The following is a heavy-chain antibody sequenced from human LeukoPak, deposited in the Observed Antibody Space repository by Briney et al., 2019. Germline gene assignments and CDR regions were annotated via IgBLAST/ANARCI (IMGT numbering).Heavy chain of an antibody. V-gene: IGHV3-64*01. J-gene: IGHJ4*02. CDR3: ARVGKTSSAY. Sequence: GGSLRLSRAASGFTFSSYAMHWVRQAPGKGLEYVSAISSTGTSTYYANSVKGRFTISRDNSKNTLYLQMGSLRGEDMAVYYCARVGKTSSAYWGQGTLVTVSS. CDR1: GFTFSSYA. CDR2: ISSTGTST.